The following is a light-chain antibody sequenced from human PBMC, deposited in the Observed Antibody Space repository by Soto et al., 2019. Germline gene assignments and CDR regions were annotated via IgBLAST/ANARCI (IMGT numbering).Light chain of an antibody. CDR3: QQNASSILYT. CDR1: QSISNE. V-gene: IGKV1-39*01. J-gene: IGKJ2*01. CDR2: AAS. Sequence: DIQMTQSPSSLSASVGDRITITCRASQSISNELNWYQQKPGKAPKLLIYAASRLESGVPSRFSGSGSWTDFTFNSSRRQPEDFTTYYCQQNASSILYTFGQGTKVEIK.